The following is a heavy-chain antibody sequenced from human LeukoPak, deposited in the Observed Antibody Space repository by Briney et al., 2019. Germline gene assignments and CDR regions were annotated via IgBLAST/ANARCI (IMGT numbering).Heavy chain of an antibody. Sequence: GGSLRLSCAASGFTFSSYAMTWVRQAPGKGLEWVSAISGSGGSTYHADSVKGRFTISRDNSKNTLFLQMNSLRAEDTAVYYCAKGHQWLVNSGQGTLVTVSS. J-gene: IGHJ4*02. D-gene: IGHD6-19*01. V-gene: IGHV3-23*01. CDR1: GFTFSSYA. CDR3: AKGHQWLVN. CDR2: ISGSGGST.